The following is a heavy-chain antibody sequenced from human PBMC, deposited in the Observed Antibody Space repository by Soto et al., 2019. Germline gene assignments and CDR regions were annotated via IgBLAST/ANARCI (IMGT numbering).Heavy chain of an antibody. CDR3: EKDILPGRATYHDGADY. CDR1: GFIFSNYG. J-gene: IGHJ4*02. D-gene: IGHD1-26*01. V-gene: IGHV3-30*18. CDR2: ISYDGSRK. Sequence: QVQLVESGGGVVQPGTSLTLSCSASGFIFSNYGMHWVRQAPGKGLEWVSIISYDGSRKHYIDSVKGRFTISRDNSKNTLDLQMNSLRAEDTAVYYCEKDILPGRATYHDGADYWGQGTVVAVSS.